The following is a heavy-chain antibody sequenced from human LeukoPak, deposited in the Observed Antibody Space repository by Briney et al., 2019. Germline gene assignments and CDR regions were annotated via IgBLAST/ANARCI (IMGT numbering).Heavy chain of an antibody. V-gene: IGHV1-69*02. CDR2: IIPMMGIA. CDR1: GGTLRRHT. D-gene: IGHD6-19*01. CDR3: ASRSHKTIVGADTREVGDY. Sequence: GASVKVSCKASGGTLRRHTITWVRQAPGQGLEWMGRIIPMMGIANYAQKFQGRVTITADTSTDTAYMDLISLRSEDTAVCYCASRSHKTIVGADTREVGDYWGQGTLVTVSS. J-gene: IGHJ4*02.